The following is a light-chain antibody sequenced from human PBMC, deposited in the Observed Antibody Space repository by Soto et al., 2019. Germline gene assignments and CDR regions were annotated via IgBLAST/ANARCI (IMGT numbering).Light chain of an antibody. Sequence: QSVLTQPPSASGTPGQRVTISCSGSSSNIGTNTVIWYQQLPGAAPKLLIYSDNQRPSGVPDRFSVSKSGPSASLAISGLQSEDEADYYGAACDVSLVVFGGVTKVTVL. CDR1: SSNIGTNT. CDR3: AACDVSLVV. CDR2: SDN. J-gene: IGLJ2*01. V-gene: IGLV1-44*01.